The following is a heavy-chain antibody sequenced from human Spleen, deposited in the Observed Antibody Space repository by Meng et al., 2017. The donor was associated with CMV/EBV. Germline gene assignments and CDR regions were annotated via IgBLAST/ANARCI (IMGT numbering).Heavy chain of an antibody. J-gene: IGHJ4*02. D-gene: IGHD3-16*01. CDR1: GGSISSGSYY. Sequence: LSCTVSGGSISSGSYYWSWIRQHPGKGLEWIGYIYYSGSTYYNPSLKSRVTISADTSKNQFSLKLSSVTAADTAVYYCARVAGFGSDYWGQGTLVTVSS. CDR3: ARVAGFGSDY. CDR2: IYYSGST. V-gene: IGHV4-31*03.